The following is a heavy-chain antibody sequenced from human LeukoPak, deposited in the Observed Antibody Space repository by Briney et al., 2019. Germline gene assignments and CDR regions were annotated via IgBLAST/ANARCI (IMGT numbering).Heavy chain of an antibody. CDR3: AGIVVPAAKRYYYYYYMDV. Sequence: SETLSLTRTVSAGSITNYYWSWIRQPPGKGLEWIGYIYYSGSTNYNPSLKSRVTISVDTSKNQFSLKLSSVTAADTAVYYCAGIVVPAAKRYYYYYYMDVWGKGATVTVSS. V-gene: IGHV4-59*01. CDR2: IYYSGST. CDR1: AGSITNYY. J-gene: IGHJ6*03. D-gene: IGHD2-2*01.